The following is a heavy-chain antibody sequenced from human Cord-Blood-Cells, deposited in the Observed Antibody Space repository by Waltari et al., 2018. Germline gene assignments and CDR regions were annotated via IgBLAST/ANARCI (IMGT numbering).Heavy chain of an antibody. D-gene: IGHD5-12*01. CDR3: ARASGYDYFYYYGMDV. Sequence: QVQLVQSGAEGKKPGASVKVSCKASGYTFTSYAMHWVRQAPGQRLEWMGWINAGNGNTKYSQKFQGRVTITRDTSASTAYMELSSLRSEDTAVYYCARASGYDYFYYYGMDVWGQGTTVTVSS. V-gene: IGHV1-3*01. J-gene: IGHJ6*02. CDR2: INAGNGNT. CDR1: GYTFTSYA.